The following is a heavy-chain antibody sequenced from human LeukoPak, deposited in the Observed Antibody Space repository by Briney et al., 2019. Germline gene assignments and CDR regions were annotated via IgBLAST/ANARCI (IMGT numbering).Heavy chain of an antibody. V-gene: IGHV3-21*01. CDR3: ARDRSLPVVGSSGYYNDY. CDR2: ISSSSSYI. J-gene: IGHJ4*02. Sequence: GGSLRLSCAASGFTFSSYSMNWVRQAPGKGLEWVSSISSSSSYIYYADSVKGRFTISRDNAKNSLYLQMNSLRAEDTAVYYCARDRSLPVVGSSGYYNDYWGQGTLVTVSS. CDR1: GFTFSSYS. D-gene: IGHD3-22*01.